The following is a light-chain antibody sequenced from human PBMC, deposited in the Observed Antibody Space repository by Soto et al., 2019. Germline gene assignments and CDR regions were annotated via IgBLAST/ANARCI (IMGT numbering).Light chain of an antibody. V-gene: IGLV8-61*01. J-gene: IGLJ2*01. CDR2: STN. CDR1: SGSVSTTYY. CDR3: MLYMGGGLVV. Sequence: TVVTQEPSFSVSPGGTVTLTCGLTSGSVSTTYYPSWYQQTPGQAPRTLIYSTNIRSSGVPDRFSGSILGNKAALTITGAQADDESDYHCMLYMGGGLVVFGGGTKRTVL.